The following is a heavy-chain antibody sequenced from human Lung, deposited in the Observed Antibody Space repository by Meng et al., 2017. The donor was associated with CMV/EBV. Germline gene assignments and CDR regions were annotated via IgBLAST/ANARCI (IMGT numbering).Heavy chain of an antibody. CDR1: FIFSVYG. D-gene: IGHD2-15*01. Sequence: FIFSVYGMHWVRQAPGKGLEWVAIISFDGSYEYYADSVKGRFSISRDNSRDTLYLQMNSLIADDTAVYHCARSDGSGASYYSTFFDYWGQGTLVTVSS. J-gene: IGHJ4*02. CDR3: ARSDGSGASYYSTFFDY. CDR2: ISFDGSYE. V-gene: IGHV3-30*03.